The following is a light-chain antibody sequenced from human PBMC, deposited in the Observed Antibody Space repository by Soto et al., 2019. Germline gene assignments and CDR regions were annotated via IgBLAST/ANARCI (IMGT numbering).Light chain of an antibody. Sequence: EIVMTQSPATLSVSPGERATLSCRASQSVSNNLAWYQQKPGQAPRLVIYGVSTRATGIPARFSGSGSGTEFTLTISSLQSEDFALYYWQQYNNWPALTFGGGTDVEIK. CDR1: QSVSNN. J-gene: IGKJ4*01. CDR2: GVS. CDR3: QQYNNWPALT. V-gene: IGKV3-15*01.